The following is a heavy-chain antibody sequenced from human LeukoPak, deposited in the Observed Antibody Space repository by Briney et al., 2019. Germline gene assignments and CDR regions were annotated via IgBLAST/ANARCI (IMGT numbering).Heavy chain of an antibody. V-gene: IGHV3-33*01. J-gene: IGHJ3*02. CDR3: ARDRGGAFDI. CDR1: GFTFSNYA. CDR2: IWFDGSDK. Sequence: PGRSLRLSCAAAGFTFSNYAIHWVRQAPGKGLEWVAVIWFDGSDKYYADSVKGRFTISRDNSKNTVSLQMNSLRAEDTAVYYCARDRGGAFDIWGQGTMVTVSS. D-gene: IGHD3-10*01.